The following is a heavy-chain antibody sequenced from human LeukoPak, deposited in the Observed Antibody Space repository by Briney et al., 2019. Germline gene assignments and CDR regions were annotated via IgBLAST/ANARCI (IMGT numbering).Heavy chain of an antibody. CDR1: GGSISSYY. D-gene: IGHD1-26*01. CDR3: ARVGATTWFDP. V-gene: IGHV4-59*01. CDR2: IYYSGST. Sequence: SETLSLTCTDSGGSISSYYWSWIRQPPGKGLEWIGYIYYSGSTNYNPSLKSRVTISVDTSKNQFSLKLSSVTAADTAVYYCARVGATTWFDPWGQGTLVTVSS. J-gene: IGHJ5*02.